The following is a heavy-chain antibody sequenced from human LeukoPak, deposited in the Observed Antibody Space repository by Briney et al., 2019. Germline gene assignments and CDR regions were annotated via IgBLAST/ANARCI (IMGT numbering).Heavy chain of an antibody. Sequence: SETLSLTCTVSGGSISSYYWTWIRQPPGKGLEWIGYIYNSRSTNYNPSLKSRVIILVDTSKNQFSLKLNSVTAADTAVYYCARRNILTEGEAFDIWGHGTMVTVSS. CDR3: ARRNILTEGEAFDI. CDR2: IYNSRST. V-gene: IGHV4-59*08. D-gene: IGHD3-9*01. CDR1: GGSISSYY. J-gene: IGHJ3*02.